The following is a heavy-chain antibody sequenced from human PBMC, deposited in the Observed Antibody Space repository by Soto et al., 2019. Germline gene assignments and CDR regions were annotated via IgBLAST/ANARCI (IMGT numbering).Heavy chain of an antibody. CDR1: GFTFSSYA. CDR2: ISGSGGST. V-gene: IGHV3-23*01. Sequence: PGGSLRLSCAASGFTFSSYAMSWVRQAPGKGLEWVSAISGSGGSTYYADSVKGRFTISRDNSKNTLYLQMNSLRAEDTAVYYCARYYDFWSGRIPYNYFDYWGQGTLVTVSS. J-gene: IGHJ4*02. D-gene: IGHD3-3*01. CDR3: ARYYDFWSGRIPYNYFDY.